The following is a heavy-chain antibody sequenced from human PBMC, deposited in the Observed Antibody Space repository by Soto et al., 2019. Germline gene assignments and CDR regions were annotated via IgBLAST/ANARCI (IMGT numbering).Heavy chain of an antibody. CDR1: GYTFTSYG. D-gene: IGHD3-22*01. Sequence: ASVKVSCKASGYTFTSYGISWVRQAPGQGLEWMGWISAYNGNTNYAQKLQGRVTMTTDTSTSTAYMELRSLRSDDTAVYYCARDSYYYDSSGYYTRPHAFDIWGQGTMVTVS. CDR2: ISAYNGNT. J-gene: IGHJ3*02. CDR3: ARDSYYYDSSGYYTRPHAFDI. V-gene: IGHV1-18*01.